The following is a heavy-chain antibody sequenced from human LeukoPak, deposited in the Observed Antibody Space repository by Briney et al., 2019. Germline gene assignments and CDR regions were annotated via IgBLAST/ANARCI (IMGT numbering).Heavy chain of an antibody. Sequence: SQTLSLTCTVSGGSISSGGYYWSWIRQHPGKGLEWIGYIYYGGSTYYNPSLKSRVTISVDTSKNQFSLKLSSVTAADTAVYYCAREDYYDSSGFDYWGQGTLVTVSS. V-gene: IGHV4-31*03. J-gene: IGHJ4*02. CDR3: AREDYYDSSGFDY. D-gene: IGHD3-22*01. CDR1: GGSISSGGYY. CDR2: IYYGGST.